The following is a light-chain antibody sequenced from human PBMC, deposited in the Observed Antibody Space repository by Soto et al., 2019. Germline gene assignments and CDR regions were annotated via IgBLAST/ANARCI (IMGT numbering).Light chain of an antibody. CDR3: QQYVSSPWA. Sequence: EIVLTQSPGTLSLSAGERATLSCRASESVTNSFLAWYQQKPGQAPRLLIYGASRRATGIPDRFTGSGSGTDFTLTISRLEPEDFAVYYCQQYVSSPWAFGQGTNV. J-gene: IGKJ1*01. CDR1: ESVTNSF. V-gene: IGKV3-20*01. CDR2: GAS.